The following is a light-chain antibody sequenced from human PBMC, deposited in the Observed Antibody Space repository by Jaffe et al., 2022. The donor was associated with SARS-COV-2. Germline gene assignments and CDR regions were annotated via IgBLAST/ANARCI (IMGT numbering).Light chain of an antibody. J-gene: IGKJ2*01. Sequence: ENVLTQSPGTLSLSPGERATLSCRASQSVSSSSLAWYQQKPGQAPRVLIYGTSNRATGIPDRFSGSGSGTEFTLTISRLEPEDFAVYYCQQYRTSTRYTFGQGTKLEIK. CDR2: GTS. V-gene: IGKV3-20*01. CDR1: QSVSSSS. CDR3: QQYRTSTRYT.